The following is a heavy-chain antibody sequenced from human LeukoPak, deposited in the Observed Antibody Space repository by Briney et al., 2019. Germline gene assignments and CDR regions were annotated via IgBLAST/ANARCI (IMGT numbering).Heavy chain of an antibody. J-gene: IGHJ6*02. V-gene: IGHV1-18*01. Sequence: GASVKVSYKASGYTFTSYGISWVRQAPGQGLEWMGWISAYNGNTNYAQKLQGRVTMTTDTSTSTAYMELRSLRSDDTAVYYCARAPMYYDILTGYYPGFYYYGMDVWGQGTTVTVSS. CDR2: ISAYNGNT. CDR3: ARAPMYYDILTGYYPGFYYYGMDV. CDR1: GYTFTSYG. D-gene: IGHD3-9*01.